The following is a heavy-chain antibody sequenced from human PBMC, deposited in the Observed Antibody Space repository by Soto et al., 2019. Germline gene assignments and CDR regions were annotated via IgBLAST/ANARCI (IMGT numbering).Heavy chain of an antibody. Sequence: PGGSLRLSCAASGFTFSNAWMSWVRQAPGKGLEWVGRIKSKTDGGTTDYAAPVKGRFTISRDDSKNTLYLQMNSLKTEDTAVYYCTTEPFGLEHYNWFDPWGQGTLVTVSS. CDR3: TTEPFGLEHYNWFDP. J-gene: IGHJ5*02. CDR1: GFTFSNAW. D-gene: IGHD3-10*01. V-gene: IGHV3-15*01. CDR2: IKSKTDGGTT.